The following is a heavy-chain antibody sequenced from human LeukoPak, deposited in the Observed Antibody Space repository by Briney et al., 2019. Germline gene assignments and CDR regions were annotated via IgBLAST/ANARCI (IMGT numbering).Heavy chain of an antibody. D-gene: IGHD5-24*01. CDR3: ARGRMWRWLQLSHFDY. Sequence: SETLSLTCTVSGGSISSGGYYWSWIRQPAGKGLEWIGEINHSGSTNYNPSLKSRVTISVDTSKNQFSLKLSSVTAADTAVYYCARGRMWRWLQLSHFDYWGQGTLVTVSS. CDR2: INHSGST. CDR1: GGSISSGGYY. V-gene: IGHV4-61*10. J-gene: IGHJ4*02.